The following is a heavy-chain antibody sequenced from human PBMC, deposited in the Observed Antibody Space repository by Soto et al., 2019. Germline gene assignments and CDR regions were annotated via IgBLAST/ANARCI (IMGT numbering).Heavy chain of an antibody. Sequence: SETLSLTCTVSGCSLSSYYWSWIRQPPGKGLEWIGYIYYSGSTNYNPSLKSRVTISVDTSKNQFSLKLSSVTAADTAVYYCARVPYDSSGYYFVGFDYWGQGTLVTVSS. CDR3: ARVPYDSSGYYFVGFDY. J-gene: IGHJ4*02. CDR2: IYYSGST. V-gene: IGHV4-59*01. D-gene: IGHD3-22*01. CDR1: GCSLSSYY.